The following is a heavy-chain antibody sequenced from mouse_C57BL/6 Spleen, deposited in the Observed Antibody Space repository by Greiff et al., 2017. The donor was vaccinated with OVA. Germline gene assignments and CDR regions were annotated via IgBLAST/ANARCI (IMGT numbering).Heavy chain of an antibody. CDR3: ARLITTVGRYFDV. J-gene: IGHJ1*03. CDR2: IDPSDSYT. CDR1: GYTFTSYW. D-gene: IGHD1-1*01. Sequence: QVHVKQPGAELVMPGASVKLSCKASGYTFTSYWMHWVKQRPGQGLEWIGEIDPSDSYTNYNQKFKGKSTLTVDKSSSTAYMQLSSLTSEDSAVYYCARLITTVGRYFDVWGTGTTVTVSS. V-gene: IGHV1-69*01.